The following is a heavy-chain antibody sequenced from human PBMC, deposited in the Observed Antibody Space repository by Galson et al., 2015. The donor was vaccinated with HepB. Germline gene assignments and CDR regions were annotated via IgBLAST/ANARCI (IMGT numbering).Heavy chain of an antibody. CDR1: GFTFSSYG. J-gene: IGHJ6*02. V-gene: IGHV3-30*18. CDR2: ISYDGSNK. CDR3: AKDHRWTTYGDYYYYGMDV. D-gene: IGHD4-17*01. Sequence: SLRLSCAASGFTFSSYGMHWVRQAPGKGLEWVAVISYDGSNKYYADSVKGRFTISRDNSKNTLYLQMNSLRAEDTAVYYCAKDHRWTTYGDYYYYGMDVWGQGTTVTVSS.